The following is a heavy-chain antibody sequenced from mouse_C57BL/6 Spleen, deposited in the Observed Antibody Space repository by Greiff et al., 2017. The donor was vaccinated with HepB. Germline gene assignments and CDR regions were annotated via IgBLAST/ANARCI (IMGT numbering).Heavy chain of an antibody. Sequence: EVHLVESGGDLVKPGGSLKLSCAASGFTFSSYGMSWVRQTPDKRLEWVATISSGGSYTYYPDSVKGRFTISRDNAKNTLYLQMSSLKSEDTAMYYCASGITTVVEFAYWGQGTLVTVSA. CDR3: ASGITTVVEFAY. CDR1: GFTFSSYG. V-gene: IGHV5-6*01. CDR2: ISSGGSYT. J-gene: IGHJ3*01. D-gene: IGHD1-1*01.